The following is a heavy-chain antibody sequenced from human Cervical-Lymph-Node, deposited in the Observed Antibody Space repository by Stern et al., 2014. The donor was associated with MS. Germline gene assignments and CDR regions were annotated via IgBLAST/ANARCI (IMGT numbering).Heavy chain of an antibody. J-gene: IGHJ4*01. V-gene: IGHV1-2*02. CDR3: ARGSGTAYDLRGDY. CDR2: INPNSGGT. CDR1: GYIFTDYY. Sequence: VQLVESGAEARAPGASMKVSCKASGYIFTDYYLHWVRQAPGQGPEWLGWINPNSGGTNYAQNFQGRVTMTRDTSISTAYMELRWLGSADTAVYYCARGSGTAYDLRGDYWGQGTLVTVSS. D-gene: IGHD3-3*01.